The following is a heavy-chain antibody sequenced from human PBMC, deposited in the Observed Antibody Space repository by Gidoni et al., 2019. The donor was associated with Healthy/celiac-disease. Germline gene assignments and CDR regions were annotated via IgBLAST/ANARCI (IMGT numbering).Heavy chain of an antibody. V-gene: IGHV1-69*01. D-gene: IGHD4-17*01. CDR3: ARVGGHDYGDYNFDY. CDR2: FIPIFGTA. J-gene: IGHJ4*02. CDR1: GGTFSSYA. Sequence: QVQLVQSGAEVKKPGYSVKVSRKASGGTFSSYAISWVRQAPGQGLEWMGGFIPIFGTANYAQKFQGRVTITADESTSTAYMELSSLRSEDTAVYYCARVGGHDYGDYNFDYWGQGTLVTVSS.